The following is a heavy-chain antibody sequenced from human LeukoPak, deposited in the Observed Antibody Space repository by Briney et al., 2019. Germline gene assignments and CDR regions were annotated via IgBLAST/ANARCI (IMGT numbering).Heavy chain of an antibody. CDR2: IFYSGIT. J-gene: IGHJ6*04. CDR1: GESITSYF. D-gene: IGHD6-19*01. Sequence: SETLSLTCTVSGESITSYFWSWIRQPPGKGLEWVGYIFYSGITNYNPSLKSRVTISVDTSKNQFSLKLSSVTAADTAVYYCARLVAGNMMDVWGKGTTVTVSS. V-gene: IGHV4-59*08. CDR3: ARLVAGNMMDV.